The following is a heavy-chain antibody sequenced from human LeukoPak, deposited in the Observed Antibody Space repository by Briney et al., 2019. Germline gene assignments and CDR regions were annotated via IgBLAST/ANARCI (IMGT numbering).Heavy chain of an antibody. D-gene: IGHD2-2*01. Sequence: ASVKVPCKASGYTFTSYDINWVRQATGQGLEWMGWMNPNSGNTGYAQKFQGRVTMTRNTSISTAYMELSSLRSEDTAVYYCVRGLDCSSTSCHYYYYMDVWGKGTTVTVSS. V-gene: IGHV1-8*01. CDR1: GYTFTSYD. CDR2: MNPNSGNT. J-gene: IGHJ6*03. CDR3: VRGLDCSSTSCHYYYYMDV.